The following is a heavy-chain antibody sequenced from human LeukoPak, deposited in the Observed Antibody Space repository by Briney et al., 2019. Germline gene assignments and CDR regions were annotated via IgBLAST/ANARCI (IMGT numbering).Heavy chain of an antibody. CDR1: GGSISSSSYY. V-gene: IGHV4-39*01. J-gene: IGHJ4*02. CDR2: IYCSGST. CDR3: ARPVAGTEGFDY. Sequence: SETLSLTCTVSGGSISSSSYYWGWIRQPPGKGLEWIGSIYCSGSTYYNPSLKSRVTISVDTSKNQFSLKLSSVTAADTAVYYCARPVAGTEGFDYWGQGTLVTVSS. D-gene: IGHD6-19*01.